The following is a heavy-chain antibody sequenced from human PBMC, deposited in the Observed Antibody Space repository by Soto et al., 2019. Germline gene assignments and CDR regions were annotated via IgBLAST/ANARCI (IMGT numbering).Heavy chain of an antibody. Sequence: PGGSLRLSCVASGFSFNKYAMIWVRQAPGKGQEWVSGITGSGSSIQYTASVKGRFTISRDNSKNTVYLQMDYLRAEDTAMYYCAKDDVSGYGLWLVYAWGQGTPVTVSS. V-gene: IGHV3-23*01. CDR3: AKDDVSGYGLWLVYA. CDR1: GFSFNKYA. CDR2: ITGSGSSI. J-gene: IGHJ5*02. D-gene: IGHD2-8*01.